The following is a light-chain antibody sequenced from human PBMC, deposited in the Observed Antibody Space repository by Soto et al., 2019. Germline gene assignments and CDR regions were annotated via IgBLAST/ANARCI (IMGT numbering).Light chain of an antibody. Sequence: QSALTHPASVSGSPGQSITISCSGTSSDIGSYNHVAWYQQFPGKSPKLMIYAVSDRPSGVSDRFSGSKSGITASLAISGLQTEDEADYYCISYTDGQSYLFGTGTKVTVL. CDR2: AVS. V-gene: IGLV2-14*03. CDR1: SSDIGSYNH. CDR3: ISYTDGQSYL. J-gene: IGLJ1*01.